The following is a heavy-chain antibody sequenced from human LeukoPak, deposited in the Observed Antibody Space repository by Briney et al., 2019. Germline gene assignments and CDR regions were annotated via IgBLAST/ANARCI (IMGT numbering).Heavy chain of an antibody. CDR2: IGTSSSTI. Sequence: GGSLRLSRAASGFTFSSYSMNWVRQAPGKGLEWVSYIGTSSSTIYYADSVKGRFTISRDNAKNSLYLQMNSLRDEDTAVYYCARHDYGGNSGDYWGQGTLVTVSS. V-gene: IGHV3-48*02. CDR1: GFTFSSYS. D-gene: IGHD4-23*01. J-gene: IGHJ4*02. CDR3: ARHDYGGNSGDY.